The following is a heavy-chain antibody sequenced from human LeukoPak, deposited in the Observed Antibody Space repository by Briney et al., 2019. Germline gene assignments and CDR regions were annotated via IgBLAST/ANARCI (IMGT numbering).Heavy chain of an antibody. CDR1: GGSFSGYY. Sequence: SETLSLTCAVYGGSFSGYYWSWIRQPPGKGLEWIGEINHSGSTNYNPSLKSRVTISVDTSKNQFSLKLSSVTAADTAVYHCASLGYCSGGSCYYYGMDVWGQGTTVTVSS. J-gene: IGHJ6*02. V-gene: IGHV4-34*01. CDR2: INHSGST. CDR3: ASLGYCSGGSCYYYGMDV. D-gene: IGHD2-15*01.